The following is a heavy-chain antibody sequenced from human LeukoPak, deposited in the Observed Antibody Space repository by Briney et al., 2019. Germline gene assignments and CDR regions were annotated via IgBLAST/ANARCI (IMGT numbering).Heavy chain of an antibody. CDR1: GGSISSGSYY. CDR2: IYTSGST. J-gene: IGHJ5*02. CDR3: AREFDP. Sequence: SETLSLTCTVSGGSISSGSYYWSWIRQPAGKGLEWIGRIYTSGSTNYNPSLKSRVTISVDTSENQFSLKLSSVTAADTAVYYCAREFDPWGQGTLVTVSS. V-gene: IGHV4-61*02.